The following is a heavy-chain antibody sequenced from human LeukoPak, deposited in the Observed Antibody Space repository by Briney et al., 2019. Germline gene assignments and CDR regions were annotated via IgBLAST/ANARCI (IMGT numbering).Heavy chain of an antibody. D-gene: IGHD6-19*01. CDR1: GDSTSGYY. CDR3: ARERSSGLAL. J-gene: IGHJ5*02. CDR2: IYSSGSA. V-gene: IGHV4-4*07. Sequence: TPSETLSLTCTVPGDSTSGYYWSWIRQPAEKGLEWIGRIYSSGSANYNPSLKSRVTMSLDTSKKQFYLQMNSVTAADTAIYYCARERSSGLALWGQGALVTVSS.